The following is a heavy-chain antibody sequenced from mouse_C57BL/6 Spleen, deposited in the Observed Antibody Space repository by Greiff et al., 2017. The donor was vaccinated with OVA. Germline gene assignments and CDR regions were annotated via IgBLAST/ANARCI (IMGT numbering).Heavy chain of an antibody. CDR2: INYDGSST. Sequence: KLVESEGGLVQPGSSMKLSCTASGFTFSDYYMAWVRQVPEKGLEWVANINYDGSSTYYLDSLKSRFIISRDNAKNILYLQMSSLKSEDTATYYCARDRPYWYFDVWGTGTTVTVSS. J-gene: IGHJ1*03. V-gene: IGHV5-16*01. CDR1: GFTFSDYY. CDR3: ARDRPYWYFDV.